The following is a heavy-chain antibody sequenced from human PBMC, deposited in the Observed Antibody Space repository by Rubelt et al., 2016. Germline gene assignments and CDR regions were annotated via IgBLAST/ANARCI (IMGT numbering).Heavy chain of an antibody. J-gene: IGHJ4*02. CDR3: ARDKAATLYHYFDY. CDR2: IYYSGGT. V-gene: IGHV4-34*01. Sequence: QVQLQQWGAGLLKPSETLSLTCAVYGGSFSGYYWSWIRQPPGKGLEWIGYIYYSGGTYYHPSFKSLFIRSVGTSKNQFSLKLSAVTAADTAVDYCARDKAATLYHYFDYWGQGTLVTVSS. CDR1: GGSFSGYY. D-gene: IGHD2-15*01.